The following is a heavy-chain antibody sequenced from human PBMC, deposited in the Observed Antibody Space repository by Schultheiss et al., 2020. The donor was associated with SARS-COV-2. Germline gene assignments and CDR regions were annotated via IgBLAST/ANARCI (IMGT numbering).Heavy chain of an antibody. CDR2: IKYDGSFA. J-gene: IGHJ4*02. D-gene: IGHD3-16*02. CDR1: EFIFSDYW. Sequence: GESLKISCAASEFIFSDYWMHWVRQVPGKELVWVSEIKYDGSFARYADSVKGRFIISRDNARNSLYLQMNSLRDEDTAVYYCARESWGSSRTDFDFWGQGTLVTVSS. V-gene: IGHV3-74*01. CDR3: ARESWGSSRTDFDF.